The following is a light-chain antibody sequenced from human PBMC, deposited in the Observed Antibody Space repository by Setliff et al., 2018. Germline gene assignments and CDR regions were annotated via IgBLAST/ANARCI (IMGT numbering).Light chain of an antibody. CDR3: SAYTSSSTDV. CDR1: SSDVGSYDF. V-gene: IGLV2-14*01. CDR2: DVS. J-gene: IGLJ1*01. Sequence: QSALTQPASVSGSPGQSITISCSGTSSDVGSYDFVSWYQQYPGKAPKLIIYDVSSRPSGASNRFSGSKAGNTASLTISGLQAEDEADYYCSAYTSSSTDVFGIGTKVTVL.